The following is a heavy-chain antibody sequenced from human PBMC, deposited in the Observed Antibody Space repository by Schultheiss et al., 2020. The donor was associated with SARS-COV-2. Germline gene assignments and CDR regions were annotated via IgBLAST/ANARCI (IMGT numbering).Heavy chain of an antibody. CDR1: GFTVSNNY. Sequence: GGSLRLSCAVSGFTVSNNYMNWVRQAPGKGLEWVAVISYDGSNKDYADSVKGRFTISRDNSKNTLYLQMSSLRAEDTAVYYCATTYYYDSSGYFGGGIDYWGQGTLVTVSS. V-gene: IGHV3-30*03. CDR3: ATTYYYDSSGYFGGGIDY. J-gene: IGHJ4*02. CDR2: ISYDGSNK. D-gene: IGHD3-22*01.